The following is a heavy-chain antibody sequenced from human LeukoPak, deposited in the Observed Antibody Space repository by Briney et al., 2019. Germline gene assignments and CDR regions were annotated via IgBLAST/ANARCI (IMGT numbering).Heavy chain of an antibody. CDR2: IIPILGIA. Sequence: SVKVSCKASGGTFSSYAISWVRQAPGQGLEWMGRIIPILGIANYAQKFQGRVTITADKSTSTAYMELSSLRSEDTAVYYCARVIAAAGTDLYYYGMDVWGQGTTVTVSS. D-gene: IGHD6-13*01. J-gene: IGHJ6*02. CDR3: ARVIAAAGTDLYYYGMDV. V-gene: IGHV1-69*04. CDR1: GGTFSSYA.